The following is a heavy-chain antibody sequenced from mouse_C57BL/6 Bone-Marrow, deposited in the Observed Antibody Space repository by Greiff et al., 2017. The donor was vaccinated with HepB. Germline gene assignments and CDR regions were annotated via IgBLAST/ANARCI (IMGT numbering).Heavy chain of an antibody. D-gene: IGHD2-4*01. CDR2: IDPSDSYT. CDR1: GYTFTSYW. V-gene: IGHV1-69*01. J-gene: IGHJ4*01. Sequence: QVQLQQPGAELVMPGASVKLSCKASGYTFTSYWMHWVKQRPGQGLEWIGEIDPSDSYTNYNQKFKGKSTLTVDKSSSTAYMQLSSLPSEDSAVYYCAREDFYYDYDDYAMDYWGQGTSVTVSS. CDR3: AREDFYYDYDDYAMDY.